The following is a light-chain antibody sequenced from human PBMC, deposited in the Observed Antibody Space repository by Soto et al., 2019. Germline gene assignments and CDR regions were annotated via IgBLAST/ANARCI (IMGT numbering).Light chain of an antibody. CDR1: QGVGSN. CDR3: QQYNNWPLYT. J-gene: IGKJ2*01. CDR2: AAS. V-gene: IGKV3-15*01. Sequence: EIVMTQSPGTLSVSPGERATLSCRASQGVGSNLAWYQQRPGQAPRPLIYAASTRATDIPARFTGRGSGTEFTLTISSLQSEDFAVYFCQQYNNWPLYTFGQGTKLEI.